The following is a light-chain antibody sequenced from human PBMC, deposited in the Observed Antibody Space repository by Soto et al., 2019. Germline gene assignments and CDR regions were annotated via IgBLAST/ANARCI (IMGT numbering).Light chain of an antibody. CDR2: GIS. V-gene: IGKV3-20*01. CDR3: QQYVTSSPRT. Sequence: EIVLTQFPGTLSLSPGERATLSCRASHTISSSYLAWYQQKPGQARRLLMYGISRRATGIPDSFSGSGSGTDFTLTITRLEPEDFAVYYCQQYVTSSPRTFGQGTKVEIK. CDR1: HTISSSY. J-gene: IGKJ1*01.